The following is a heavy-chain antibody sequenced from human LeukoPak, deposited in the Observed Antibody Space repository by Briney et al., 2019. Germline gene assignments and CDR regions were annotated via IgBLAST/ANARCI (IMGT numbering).Heavy chain of an antibody. CDR1: GFTFTSSA. Sequence: GASVKVSCKASGFTFTSSAMQWVRQARGQRLEWIGWIVVGSGNTNYAQKFQERVTITRDMSTSTAYMELSSLRSEDTAVYYCAAVILRYSSSWYDYWGQGTLVPVSS. J-gene: IGHJ4*02. CDR3: AAVILRYSSSWYDY. CDR2: IVVGSGNT. D-gene: IGHD6-13*01. V-gene: IGHV1-58*02.